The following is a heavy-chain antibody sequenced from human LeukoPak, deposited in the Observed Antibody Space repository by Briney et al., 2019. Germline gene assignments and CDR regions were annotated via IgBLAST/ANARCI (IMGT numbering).Heavy chain of an antibody. V-gene: IGHV3-21*01. Sequence: PGGSLRLSSAASGFTFSTYTMNWVSQAPGKGLEWVSTISSSSSYIYYGDSVKGRFTISRDNAKNSLYLEMNSLRAEDTAVYYCARAPYDSTGYETPLAFDMWGQGTMVTVSS. CDR1: GFTFSTYT. D-gene: IGHD3-22*01. J-gene: IGHJ3*02. CDR3: ARAPYDSTGYETPLAFDM. CDR2: ISSSSSYI.